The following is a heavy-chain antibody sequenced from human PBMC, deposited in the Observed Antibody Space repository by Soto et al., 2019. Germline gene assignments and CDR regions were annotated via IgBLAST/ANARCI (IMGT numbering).Heavy chain of an antibody. V-gene: IGHV3-74*01. CDR3: TTVFYY. J-gene: IGHJ4*02. CDR2: IDGVWTGT. CDR1: GVTFTNYW. Sequence: VQLVQSGGRSVQPGGSLRLSCAASGVTFTNYWMHWVCQVPGKGLVWVSRIDGVWTGTSSSDSVRGRFIISRENAKNMLYLQMNSLRAEGQAGDYCTTVFYYLGQGPLGTV. D-gene: IGHD3-9*01.